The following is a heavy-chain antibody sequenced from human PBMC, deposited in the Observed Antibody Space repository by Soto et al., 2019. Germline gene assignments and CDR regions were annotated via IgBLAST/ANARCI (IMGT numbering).Heavy chain of an antibody. J-gene: IGHJ5*02. CDR1: GGSVNGYY. Sequence: SETLSLTCAVYGGSVNGYYWNWIRQPPGKGLEWIGEINHTGCTHYNPSLKSRVTMSVDTSKNQFSLRLSSVTAADTAIYYCATRITVFRLLLPPFDPWRPGTQVTVSS. V-gene: IGHV4-34*01. D-gene: IGHD3-3*01. CDR3: ATRITVFRLLLPPFDP. CDR2: INHTGCT.